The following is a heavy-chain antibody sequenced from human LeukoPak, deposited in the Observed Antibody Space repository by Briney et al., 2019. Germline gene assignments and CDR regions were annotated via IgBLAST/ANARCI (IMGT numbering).Heavy chain of an antibody. CDR3: ARSRTKLVVHRIWFDP. Sequence: GASVKVSCKASGGTFSSYAISWVRQAPGQGLEWMGGIIPIFGTANYAQKFQGRVTITTDESTSTAYMELSSLRSEDTAVYYCARSRTKLVVHRIWFDPWGQGTLVTVSS. CDR1: GGTFSSYA. V-gene: IGHV1-69*05. CDR2: IIPIFGTA. J-gene: IGHJ5*02. D-gene: IGHD2-15*01.